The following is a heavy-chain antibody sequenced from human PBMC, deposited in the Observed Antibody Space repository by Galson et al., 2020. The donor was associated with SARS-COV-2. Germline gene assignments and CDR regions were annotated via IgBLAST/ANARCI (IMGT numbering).Heavy chain of an antibody. CDR1: GFTFSSYA. D-gene: IGHD5-12*01. CDR2: ISYDGSNK. V-gene: IGHV3-30*04. CDR3: ARVLVADYYGMDV. J-gene: IGHJ6*02. Sequence: GESLKISCAASGFTFSSYAMHWVRQAPGKGLEWVAVISYDGSNKYYADSVKGRFTISRDNSKNTLYLQMNSLRAEDTAVYYCARVLVADYYGMDVWGQGTTVTVSS.